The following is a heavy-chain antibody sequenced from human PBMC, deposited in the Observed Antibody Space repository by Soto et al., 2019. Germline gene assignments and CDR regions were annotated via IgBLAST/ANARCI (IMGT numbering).Heavy chain of an antibody. J-gene: IGHJ4*02. Sequence: QVQLVESGGGVVQPGRSLRLSCAASGFTFSSYAMHWVRQAPGKGLEWVAVISYDGSNKYYADSVKGRFTISRDNSKNTLYLQMNSLRAEDTAVYYCASSSSAVDYWCQGTLVTVSS. V-gene: IGHV3-30-3*01. CDR2: ISYDGSNK. D-gene: IGHD2-2*01. CDR1: GFTFSSYA. CDR3: ASSSSAVDY.